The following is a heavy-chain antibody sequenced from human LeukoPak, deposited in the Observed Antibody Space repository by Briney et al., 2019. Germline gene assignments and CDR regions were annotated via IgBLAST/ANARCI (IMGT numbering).Heavy chain of an antibody. J-gene: IGHJ4*02. CDR2: ISWNSGSI. V-gene: IGHV3-9*01. Sequence: QPGRSLRLSCAASGFTFDDYAMHWVRQAPGKGLEWVSGISWNSGSIGYADSVKGRFTISRDNSKNTLYLQMNSLRAEDTAVYYCRSGFDYWGQGTLVTVSS. D-gene: IGHD3-22*01. CDR1: GFTFDDYA. CDR3: RSGFDY.